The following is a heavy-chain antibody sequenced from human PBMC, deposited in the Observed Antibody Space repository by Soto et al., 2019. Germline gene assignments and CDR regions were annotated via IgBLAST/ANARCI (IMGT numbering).Heavy chain of an antibody. J-gene: IGHJ4*01. CDR2: VYGNDDK. Sequence: SGPTLVNPTQTLTLTCTFSGFSLTTSAVAVGWIRQPPGKALEWLAIVYGNDDKYYSPPLRSRLIITKDTSTNQVVLTMTNLDPVDTATYYCARRYDPYYFQYWGQGTLVTVSS. CDR1: GFSLTTSAVA. CDR3: ARRYDPYYFQY. D-gene: IGHD1-1*01. V-gene: IGHV2-5*01.